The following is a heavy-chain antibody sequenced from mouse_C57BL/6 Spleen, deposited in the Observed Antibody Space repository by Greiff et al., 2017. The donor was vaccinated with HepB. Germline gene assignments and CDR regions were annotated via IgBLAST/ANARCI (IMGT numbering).Heavy chain of an antibody. Sequence: QVQLQQPGAELVKPGASVKLSCKASGYTITSYWMQWVKQRPGQGLEWIGEIDPSDSYTNYNQKFKGKATLTVDTSSSTAYMQVSSLTSEDSAVYYCARRDDEDYFDYWGQGTTLTVSS. CDR3: ARRDDEDYFDY. D-gene: IGHD2-12*01. CDR1: GYTITSYW. CDR2: IDPSDSYT. J-gene: IGHJ2*01. V-gene: IGHV1-50*01.